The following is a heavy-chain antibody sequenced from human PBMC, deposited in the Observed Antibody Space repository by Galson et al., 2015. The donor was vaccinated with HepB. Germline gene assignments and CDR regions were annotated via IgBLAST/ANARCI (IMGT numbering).Heavy chain of an antibody. J-gene: IGHJ3*01. CDR1: GGSISSGGYY. CDR3: ARTSTNWEAFDV. CDR2: IYFSGST. D-gene: IGHD1-1*01. Sequence: TLSLTCAVSGGSISSGGYYWSWIRQPPGKGLEWIGYIYFSGSTYYNPSLKRRVTISVDTSKNQFSLKLSSVTAADTAVYYCARTSTNWEAFDVWGQGTMVTVSS. V-gene: IGHV4-30-4*01.